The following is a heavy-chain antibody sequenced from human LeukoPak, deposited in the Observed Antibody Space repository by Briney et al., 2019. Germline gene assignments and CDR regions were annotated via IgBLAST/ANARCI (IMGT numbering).Heavy chain of an antibody. CDR3: ARLCITMVRGVLRGLNWFDP. V-gene: IGHV1-18*01. CDR1: GYTFTSYG. D-gene: IGHD3-10*01. J-gene: IGHJ5*02. CDR2: ISAYNGNT. Sequence: ASVKVSCKASGYTFTSYGISWVRQAPGQGLEWMGWISAYNGNTNYAQKFQGRVTMTRNTSISTAYMELSSLRSEDTAVYYCARLCITMVRGVLRGLNWFDPWGQGTLVTVSS.